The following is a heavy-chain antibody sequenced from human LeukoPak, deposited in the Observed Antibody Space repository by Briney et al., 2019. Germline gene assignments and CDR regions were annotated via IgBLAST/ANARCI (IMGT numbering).Heavy chain of an antibody. V-gene: IGHV4-39*01. CDR3: ARQDTTSYYDSSGYYPFDY. Sequence: PSETLSLTCTVSGGSISSSSYYWGWIRQPPGKGLEWIGSIYYSGSTYYNPSLKSRVTISIDTSKNQFYLKLSSVTAADTAVYYCARQDTTSYYDSSGYYPFDYWGQGTLVTVSS. D-gene: IGHD3-22*01. CDR1: GGSISSSSYY. J-gene: IGHJ4*02. CDR2: IYYSGST.